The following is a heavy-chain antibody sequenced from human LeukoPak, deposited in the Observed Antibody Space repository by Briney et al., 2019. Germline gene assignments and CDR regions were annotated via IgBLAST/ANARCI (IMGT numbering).Heavy chain of an antibody. CDR3: ARAPHSSRVTVASKLYYFDY. CDR2: INHSGST. CDR1: GGSFSGYY. Sequence: SETLSLTCAVYGGSFSGYYWSWIRQPPGKGLEWIGEINHSGSTNYNPSLKSRVTISVDTSKNQFSLKLSSVTAADTAVYYCARAPHSSRVTVASKLYYFDYWGQGTLVTVSS. D-gene: IGHD6-19*01. J-gene: IGHJ4*02. V-gene: IGHV4-34*01.